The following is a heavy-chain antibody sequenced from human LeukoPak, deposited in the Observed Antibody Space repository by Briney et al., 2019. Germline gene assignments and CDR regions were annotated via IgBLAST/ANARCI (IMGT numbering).Heavy chain of an antibody. Sequence: GASLKVSCKASGYTFTAYYLHWVRQAPGQGLEWMGWISPNSAATTYAPKFRGRVTMTGDTSISTAYMELNSLISDDTAVYFCACYGGRQPAFDSWGQETLVSVSS. CDR1: GYTFTAYY. CDR2: ISPNSAAT. CDR3: ACYGGRQPAFDS. V-gene: IGHV1-2*02. D-gene: IGHD4-23*01. J-gene: IGHJ4*02.